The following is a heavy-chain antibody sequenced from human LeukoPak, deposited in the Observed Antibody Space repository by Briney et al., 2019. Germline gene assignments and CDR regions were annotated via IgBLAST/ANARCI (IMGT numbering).Heavy chain of an antibody. D-gene: IGHD6-6*01. CDR3: ACIAARVQPYYYYYYMDV. Sequence: PSETLSLTCAVYGGSFSGYYWSWIRQPPGKGLEWIGEINHSGSTNYNPSLKSRVTISVDTSKNQFSLKLSSVTAADTAVYYCACIAARVQPYYYYYYMDVWGKGTTVTVSS. V-gene: IGHV4-34*01. J-gene: IGHJ6*03. CDR1: GGSFSGYY. CDR2: INHSGST.